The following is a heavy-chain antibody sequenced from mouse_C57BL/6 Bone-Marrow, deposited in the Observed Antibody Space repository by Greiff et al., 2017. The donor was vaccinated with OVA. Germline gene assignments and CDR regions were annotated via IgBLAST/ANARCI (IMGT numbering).Heavy chain of an antibody. CDR2: IWSGGST. CDR3: ARGRRGHYWYFDV. Sequence: VQLVESGPGLVQPSQSLSITCTVSGFSLTSYGVHWVRQSPGKGLEWLGVIWSGGSTDYHAAFISRLSISKDNPKSQVFFKMNRLQADDTAIYYCARGRRGHYWYFDVWGTGTTVTVSS. V-gene: IGHV2-2*01. J-gene: IGHJ1*03. CDR1: GFSLTSYG.